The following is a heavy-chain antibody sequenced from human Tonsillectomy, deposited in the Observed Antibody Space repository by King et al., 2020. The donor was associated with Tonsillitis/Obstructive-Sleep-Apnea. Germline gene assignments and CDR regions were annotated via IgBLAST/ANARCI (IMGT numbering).Heavy chain of an antibody. CDR1: GYTFTSYY. CDR2: IIPSGGST. V-gene: IGHV1-46*01. Sequence: VQLVESGAEVKKSGASVKVSCKASGYTFTSYYIHWVRQAPGQGLEWMGIIIPSGGSTSYAQKFQGRVTMTRDTSTGTVYMELSSLRSEDTAVYYCARVGNGSEDYWGQGTLVTVSS. D-gene: IGHD1-26*01. J-gene: IGHJ4*02. CDR3: ARVGNGSEDY.